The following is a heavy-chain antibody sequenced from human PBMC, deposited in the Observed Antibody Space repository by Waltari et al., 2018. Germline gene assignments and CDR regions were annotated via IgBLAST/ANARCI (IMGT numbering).Heavy chain of an antibody. Sequence: QVQLQQWGAGLLKPSETLSLTCAVYGGSFSGYYWSWIRQPPGKGLEWIGEVNHSGSTNSSPSLNSRVTRSVDTTKNQFSLKLGSVTAADTAGYYCAGLPNCSGGSCYGYFDYWGQGTLVTVSS. D-gene: IGHD2-15*01. CDR1: GGSFSGYY. CDR2: VNHSGST. CDR3: AGLPNCSGGSCYGYFDY. V-gene: IGHV4-34*01. J-gene: IGHJ4*02.